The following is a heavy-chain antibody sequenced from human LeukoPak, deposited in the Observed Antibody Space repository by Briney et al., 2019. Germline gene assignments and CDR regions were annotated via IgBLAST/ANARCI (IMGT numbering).Heavy chain of an antibody. V-gene: IGHV4-39*02. Sequence: SETLSLTCIVSGYSISSGSYYWAWIRQSPEKGLEWIASIYYSGSTHYNPSLRIRATISRATSKNHFSLKLSSVSAADTSVYYCARWYEYWGQGTLVTVSS. J-gene: IGHJ4*02. CDR3: ARWYEY. CDR1: GYSISSGSYY. CDR2: IYYSGST. D-gene: IGHD4-23*01.